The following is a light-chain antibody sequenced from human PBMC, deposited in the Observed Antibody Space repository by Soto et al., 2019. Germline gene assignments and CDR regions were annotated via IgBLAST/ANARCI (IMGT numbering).Light chain of an antibody. J-gene: IGKJ3*01. CDR3: QQYGSSPLFT. CDR1: QSVSSSY. Sequence: EIVLTQSPGTLSLSPGERATLSCRASQSVSSSYLAWYQQKPGQAPRLLIYGASSRATGIPDRFSGSGSGTDFTLPISRLEPEDFAGYYCQQYGSSPLFTFGPGTKVDIK. V-gene: IGKV3-20*01. CDR2: GAS.